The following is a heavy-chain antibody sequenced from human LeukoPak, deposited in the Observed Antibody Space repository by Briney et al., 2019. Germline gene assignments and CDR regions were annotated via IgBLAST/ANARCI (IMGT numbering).Heavy chain of an antibody. CDR3: ARALGAVAGHYFDY. D-gene: IGHD6-19*01. Sequence: SETLSLTCTVSGGSISSGSYYWSWIRQPPGKGLEWIGEINHSGSTNYNPSLKSRVTISVDTSKNQFSLKLSSVTAADTAVYYCARALGAVAGHYFDYWGQGTLVTVSS. J-gene: IGHJ4*02. CDR2: INHSGST. CDR1: GGSISSGSYY. V-gene: IGHV4-39*07.